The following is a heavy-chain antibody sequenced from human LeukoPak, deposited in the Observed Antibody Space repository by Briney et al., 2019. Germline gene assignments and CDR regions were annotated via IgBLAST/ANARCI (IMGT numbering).Heavy chain of an antibody. D-gene: IGHD5-18*01. CDR2: IYYSGST. Sequence: SETLPLTCTVSGGSISSYYWSWIRHPPGEGLEWSGYIYYSGSTNYNPSHKSRVTMSVDTSKYPFSLKLRSVTGADTAVYYCARRGYSYGSHFSYYYYMDVWGKGTTVTVSS. V-gene: IGHV4-59*01. CDR3: ARRGYSYGSHFSYYYYMDV. J-gene: IGHJ6*03. CDR1: GGSISSYY.